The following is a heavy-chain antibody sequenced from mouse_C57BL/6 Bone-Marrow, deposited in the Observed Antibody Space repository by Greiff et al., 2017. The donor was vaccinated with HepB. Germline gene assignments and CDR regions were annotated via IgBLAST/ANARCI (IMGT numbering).Heavy chain of an antibody. CDR3: TRSAYYSNPFAY. V-gene: IGHV1-5*01. D-gene: IGHD2-5*01. J-gene: IGHJ3*01. CDR1: GYTFTSYW. CDR2: IYPGNSDT. Sequence: VQLQQSGTVLARPGASVKMSCKTSGYTFTSYWMHWVKQRPGQGLEWIGAIYPGNSDTSYNQKFKGKAKLTAVTSASTAYMELSSLTNEDSAVYYCTRSAYYSNPFAYWGQGTLVTVSA.